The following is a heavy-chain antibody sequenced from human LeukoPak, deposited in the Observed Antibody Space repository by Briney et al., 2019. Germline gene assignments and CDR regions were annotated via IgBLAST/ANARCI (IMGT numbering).Heavy chain of an antibody. D-gene: IGHD6-19*01. CDR1: GFTFEAYT. J-gene: IGHJ3*02. CDR2: ISWNSGSI. V-gene: IGHV3-9*03. CDR3: AKDISQGKAVAGKFASDAFDI. Sequence: GGSLRLSCAASGFTFEAYTMHWVRQVPGKGLEWVSGISWNSGSIGYADSVKGRFTISRDNAKNSLYLQMNSLRAEDMASYYCAKDISQGKAVAGKFASDAFDIWGQGTMVTVSS.